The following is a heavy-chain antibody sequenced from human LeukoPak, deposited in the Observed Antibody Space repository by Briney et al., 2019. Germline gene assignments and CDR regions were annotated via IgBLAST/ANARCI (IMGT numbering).Heavy chain of an antibody. Sequence: SETLSLTCTVSGGSISSYYWSWIRQPPGKGLEWIGYIYYSGSTNYNPSLKSRVTISVDTSKNQFSLKLSSVTAADTAVYYCATLYSSGWNFDYWGQGTLVTVSS. CDR1: GGSISSYY. CDR3: ATLYSSGWNFDY. D-gene: IGHD6-19*01. J-gene: IGHJ4*02. V-gene: IGHV4-59*01. CDR2: IYYSGST.